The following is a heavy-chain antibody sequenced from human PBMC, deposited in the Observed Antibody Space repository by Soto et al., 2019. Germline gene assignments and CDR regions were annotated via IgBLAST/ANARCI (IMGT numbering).Heavy chain of an antibody. CDR2: ISGSGGTT. CDR1: GFIFDTYA. D-gene: IGHD2-8*01. Sequence: EVHLLDSGGGLVQPGGSLTLSCVASGFIFDTYAMSWVRQAPGKGLEWVSAISGSGGTTYYADSVKGRLTISRDNSKNILYRQLNSLRVEDTAVYYCAKGRGRFKSGVQKTFDSWGQGTLVTVSS. J-gene: IGHJ4*02. CDR3: AKGRGRFKSGVQKTFDS. V-gene: IGHV3-23*01.